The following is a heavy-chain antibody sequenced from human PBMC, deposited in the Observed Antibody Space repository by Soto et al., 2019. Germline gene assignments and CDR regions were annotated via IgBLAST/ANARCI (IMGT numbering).Heavy chain of an antibody. J-gene: IGHJ4*02. CDR1: GFTFSNYA. V-gene: IGHV3-23*01. CDR3: AKERLGRGIDY. Sequence: GGSLRLSCAASGFTFSNYAMTWVRQAPGKGPEWISTVNNGGGGTYYADSVKGRFTITRDNSKNTLYLQVSSLRAEDTAVYYCAKERLGRGIDYWGQGILVTVSS. D-gene: IGHD3-10*01. CDR2: VNNGGGGT.